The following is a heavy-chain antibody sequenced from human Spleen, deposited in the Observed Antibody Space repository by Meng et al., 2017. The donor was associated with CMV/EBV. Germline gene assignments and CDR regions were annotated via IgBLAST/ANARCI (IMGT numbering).Heavy chain of an antibody. CDR2: INYSGSI. V-gene: IGHV4-59*01. CDR3: ARGPRIAAAGPRRYFQH. CDR1: GDSIGNYF. Sequence: GSLRLSCTVSGDSIGNYFWNWIRQAPGKGLEWIGYINYSGSIEYNPALKSRVVISVDTSQKQFSLRLSSVTAADTAVYYCARGPRIAAAGPRRYFQHWGQGTLVTVSS. D-gene: IGHD6-13*01. J-gene: IGHJ1*01.